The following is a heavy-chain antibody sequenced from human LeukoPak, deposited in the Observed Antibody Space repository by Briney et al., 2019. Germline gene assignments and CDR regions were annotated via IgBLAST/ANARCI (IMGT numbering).Heavy chain of an antibody. Sequence: ASVKVSCKASGYTFTSYGISWVRQAPGLGLEWMGWISAYNGNTNYAQKLQGRVTMTTDTSTSTAYMELRSLRSDDTAVYYCARVDLTYYYDSSGYDFDYWGQGTLVTVSS. CDR2: ISAYNGNT. V-gene: IGHV1-18*01. J-gene: IGHJ4*02. CDR3: ARVDLTYYYDSSGYDFDY. CDR1: GYTFTSYG. D-gene: IGHD3-22*01.